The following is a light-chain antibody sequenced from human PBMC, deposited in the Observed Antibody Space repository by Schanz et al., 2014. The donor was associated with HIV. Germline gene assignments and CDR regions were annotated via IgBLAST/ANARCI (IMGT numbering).Light chain of an antibody. CDR3: QQYGSSPWT. CDR1: QSVSSSY. CDR2: GAS. J-gene: IGKJ1*01. V-gene: IGKV3-20*01. Sequence: EIVLTQSPGTLSLSPGERATLSCRASQSVSSSYLDWYQQKAGQAPRLLIYGASRRATGIPDRFSGSGSGTDFTLTVSRLEPEDFAVYYCQQYGSSPWTFGQGTKVEIK.